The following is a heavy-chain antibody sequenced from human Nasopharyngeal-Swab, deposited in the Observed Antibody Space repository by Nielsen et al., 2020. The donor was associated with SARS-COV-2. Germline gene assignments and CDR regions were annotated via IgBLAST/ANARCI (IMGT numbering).Heavy chain of an antibody. CDR1: GFTFSSYW. D-gene: IGHD3-16*01. CDR2: IKEDGSEK. J-gene: IGHJ4*02. CDR3: ARDYTRFDY. Sequence: GESLKIPCAASGFTFSSYWMSWVRQAPGKGLEWVAYIKEDGSEKYFVDSVKGRFTISRDNAKNSLYLQMNSLRAEDTAVYFCARDYTRFDYWGQGTLVTVSS. V-gene: IGHV3-7*05.